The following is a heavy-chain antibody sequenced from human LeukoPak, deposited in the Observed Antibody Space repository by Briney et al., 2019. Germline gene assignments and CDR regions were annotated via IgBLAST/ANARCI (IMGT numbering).Heavy chain of an antibody. CDR2: IYTSGST. CDR3: ARHGLAYYYMDV. J-gene: IGHJ6*03. Sequence: SETLSLTCTVSGGSISSYYWSWIRQPPGKGLEWIGYIYTSGSTNYNPSLKSRVTISVDTSKNQFSLKLGSVTAADTAVYYCARHGLAYYYMDVWGKGTTVTVSS. D-gene: IGHD3-10*01. V-gene: IGHV4-4*09. CDR1: GGSISSYY.